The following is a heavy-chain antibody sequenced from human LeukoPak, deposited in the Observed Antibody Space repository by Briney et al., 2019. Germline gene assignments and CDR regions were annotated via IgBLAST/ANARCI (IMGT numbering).Heavy chain of an antibody. CDR3: ARHSSSWYYFDY. D-gene: IGHD6-13*01. J-gene: IGHJ4*02. CDR2: ISYSGTT. V-gene: IGHV4-39*01. CDR1: GGPMSSSSYY. Sequence: AATLPVTCTVSGGPMSSSSYYWRLISQPPGRGLEWIGSISYSGTTFYTPSVKSRGTISVDTSKNQFCLKLNSLTATDTAIYYCARHSSSWYYFDYWAQGILVTGSS.